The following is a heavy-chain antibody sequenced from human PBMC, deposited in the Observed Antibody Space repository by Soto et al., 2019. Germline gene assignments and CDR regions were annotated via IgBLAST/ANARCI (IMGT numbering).Heavy chain of an antibody. CDR2: IYHSGST. V-gene: IGHV4-30-2*01. D-gene: IGHD2-15*01. CDR1: GGSISNGGYS. Sequence: QLQLQESGSGLVKPSQTLSLTCAVSGGSISNGGYSWSWIRQPTGKGLVWIGYIYHSGSTYYNPPLKSRVIIAVDRSKNQFSLKLSSVTAADTAVYYCARGGGWTFGYWGQGTLVTVSS. J-gene: IGHJ4*02. CDR3: ARGGGWTFGY.